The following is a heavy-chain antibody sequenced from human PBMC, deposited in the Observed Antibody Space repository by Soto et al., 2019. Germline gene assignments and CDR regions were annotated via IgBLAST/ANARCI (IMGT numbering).Heavy chain of an antibody. D-gene: IGHD2-15*01. Sequence: GGSLRLSCTASGFTFNDYYMSWIRQAPGKGLEWVSYISSSGSTIYYADSVKGRFTISRDNDKNSLFLQMNSLRAEDTAVSYCAREWLSQNPPTCSGGSCYQLPNRTPYGFDPWGQGTLVTVSS. V-gene: IGHV3-11*01. CDR2: ISSSGSTI. J-gene: IGHJ5*02. CDR3: AREWLSQNPPTCSGGSCYQLPNRTPYGFDP. CDR1: GFTFNDYY.